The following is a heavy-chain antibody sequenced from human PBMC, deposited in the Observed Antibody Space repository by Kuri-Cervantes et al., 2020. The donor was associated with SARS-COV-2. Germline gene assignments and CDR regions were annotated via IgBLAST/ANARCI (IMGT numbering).Heavy chain of an antibody. CDR2: ISDNGGST. CDR3: AKDRDTSGYYYYYTDV. V-gene: IGHV3-64*01. D-gene: IGHD3-22*01. CDR1: GFTFSRNA. J-gene: IGHJ6*03. Sequence: GESLKISCAASGFTFSRNAMHWVRQAPGKGLEYVSSISDNGGSTYYANSVKGRFTISRDNSKNTLYLQMDNLRAEDMAVYYCAKDRDTSGYYYYYTDVWGKGTTVTVSS.